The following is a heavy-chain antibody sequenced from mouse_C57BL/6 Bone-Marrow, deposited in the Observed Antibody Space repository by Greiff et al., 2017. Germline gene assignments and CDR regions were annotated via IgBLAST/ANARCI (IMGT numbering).Heavy chain of an antibody. J-gene: IGHJ1*03. CDR1: GFNIKDDY. CDR2: IDPENGDT. V-gene: IGHV14-4*01. CDR3: TTSLWYFDV. Sequence: VQLKESGAELVRPGASVKLSCTASGFNIKDDYMHWVKQRPEQGLEWIGWIDPENGDTEYASKFKGKATLTAETSSTTAYLQLSSRTSEDTAVYYCTTSLWYFDVWGTGTTVTVSA.